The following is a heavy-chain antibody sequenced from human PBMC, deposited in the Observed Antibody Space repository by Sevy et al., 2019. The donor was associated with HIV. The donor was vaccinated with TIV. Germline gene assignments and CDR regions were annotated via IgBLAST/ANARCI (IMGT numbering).Heavy chain of an antibody. CDR2: ISSSSSYI. D-gene: IGHD3-10*01. J-gene: IGHJ6*02. CDR3: ARDVGVTMVRGVISDYYYGMDV. Sequence: GGSLRLSCAASGFTFSSYSMNWVRQAPGKGLEWVSSISSSSSYIYYADSVKGRFTISRGNAKNSLYLQMNSLRAEDTAVYYCARDVGVTMVRGVISDYYYGMDVWGQGTTVTVSS. V-gene: IGHV3-21*01. CDR1: GFTFSSYS.